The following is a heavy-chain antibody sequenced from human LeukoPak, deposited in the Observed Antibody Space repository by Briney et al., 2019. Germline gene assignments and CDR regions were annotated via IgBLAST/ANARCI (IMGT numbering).Heavy chain of an antibody. Sequence: SETLSLTCTVSGGSIRTSYYYWGWIRQPPGKGLEWIGSIYDSGSTYYNPSLKSRVTISVDTSKNQFSLKLSSVTAADTAVYYCGGGGYWGQGTLVTVSS. J-gene: IGHJ4*02. V-gene: IGHV4-39*01. CDR3: GGGGY. D-gene: IGHD6-25*01. CDR2: IYDSGST. CDR1: GGSIRTSYYY.